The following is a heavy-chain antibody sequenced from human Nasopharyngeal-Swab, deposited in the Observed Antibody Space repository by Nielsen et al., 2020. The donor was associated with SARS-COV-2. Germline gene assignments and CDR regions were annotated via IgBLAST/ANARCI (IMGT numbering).Heavy chain of an antibody. V-gene: IGHV4-4*02. D-gene: IGHD6-13*01. J-gene: IGHJ4*02. CDR2: IYHSGST. Sequence: WIRQPPGKGLEWIGEIYHSGSTNYNPSLKSRVTISVDKSKNQFSLKLSSVTAADTAVYYCARSEAEDYSSSWYDYWGRGTLVTVSS. CDR3: ARSEAEDYSSSWYDY.